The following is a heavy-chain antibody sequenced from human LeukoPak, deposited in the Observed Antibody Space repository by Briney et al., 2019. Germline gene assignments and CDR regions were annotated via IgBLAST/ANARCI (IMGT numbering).Heavy chain of an antibody. D-gene: IGHD2-2*01. Sequence: ASVKLSCKASGYTFTSCGFSWVRQAPGQGLEWMGWISAYNGNTNYAQKLQGRVTMTTDISTSTAYMELRSLRSDDTAVYYCARARYCSSTSCPGSYFDYWGQGTLVTVSS. CDR1: GYTFTSCG. J-gene: IGHJ4*02. V-gene: IGHV1-18*01. CDR2: ISAYNGNT. CDR3: ARARYCSSTSCPGSYFDY.